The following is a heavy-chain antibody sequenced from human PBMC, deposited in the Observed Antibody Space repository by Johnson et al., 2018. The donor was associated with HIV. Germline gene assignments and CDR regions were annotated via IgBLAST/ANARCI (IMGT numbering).Heavy chain of an antibody. Sequence: VQLVESGGGLIQPGGSLRLSCVASGFTVSGNYMSWVRQAPGKGLEWVSVIYSGGGTYYADSVKGRFTISRDNAKNSLYLQMNSLRAEDTALYYCARDLEYRNYEGPRAFDIWGQGTMVTVSS. J-gene: IGHJ3*02. D-gene: IGHD4-11*01. V-gene: IGHV3-53*01. CDR1: GFTVSGNY. CDR3: ARDLEYRNYEGPRAFDI. CDR2: IYSGGGT.